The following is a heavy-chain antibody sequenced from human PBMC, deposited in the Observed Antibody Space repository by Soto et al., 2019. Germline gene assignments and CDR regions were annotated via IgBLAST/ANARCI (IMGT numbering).Heavy chain of an antibody. D-gene: IGHD2-15*01. CDR2: IYWDDDK. CDR3: AHRRAYCSGGTCYSIWFDP. J-gene: IGHJ5*02. CDR1: GFSLSTGGVG. Sequence: SGPTLVNPTQTLTLTCTFSGFSLSTGGVGVGWIRQPPGKALEWLALIYWDDDKRYSPSLKSRLTITKDTSKNQVVLTMTNMDPVDTATYYCAHRRAYCSGGTCYSIWFDPWGQGTLVTVSS. V-gene: IGHV2-5*02.